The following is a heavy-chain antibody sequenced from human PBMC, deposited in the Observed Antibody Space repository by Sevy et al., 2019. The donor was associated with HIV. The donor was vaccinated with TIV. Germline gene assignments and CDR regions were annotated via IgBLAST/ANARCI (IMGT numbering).Heavy chain of an antibody. Sequence: SETLSLTCAVSGGSISTGGFSWNWIRQPPGKGLEWMGNVYRTGNTYYNPSLGSRVSISVDRSKTQFSLKLSSVTAADTAVYYCARVPSYGYVCYGFDVWGQGTMVTVSS. D-gene: IGHD3-16*01. CDR3: ARVPSYGYVCYGFDV. V-gene: IGHV4-30-2*01. CDR1: GGSISTGGFS. CDR2: VYRTGNT. J-gene: IGHJ3*01.